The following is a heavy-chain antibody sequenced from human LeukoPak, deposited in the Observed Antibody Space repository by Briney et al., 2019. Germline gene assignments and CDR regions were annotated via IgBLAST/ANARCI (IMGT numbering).Heavy chain of an antibody. CDR1: GYTLTELS. V-gene: IGHV1-24*01. Sequence: GESLKISCKVSGYTLTELSMHWVRQAPGKGLEWMGGFDPEDGETIYAQKFQGRVTMTEDTSTDTAYMELSSLRSEDTAVYYCATVYSGYDVTQGGFDIWGQGTMVTVSS. J-gene: IGHJ3*02. CDR3: ATVYSGYDVTQGGFDI. CDR2: FDPEDGET. D-gene: IGHD5-12*01.